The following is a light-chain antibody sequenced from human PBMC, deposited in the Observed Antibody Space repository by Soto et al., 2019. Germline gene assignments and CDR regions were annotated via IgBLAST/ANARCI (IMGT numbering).Light chain of an antibody. CDR3: SSYTNINTGACV. V-gene: IGLV2-14*01. J-gene: IGLJ1*01. CDR1: SGDIGSYNR. Sequence: QSALTQPASVSGSPGQSLTISCTGTSGDIGSYNRVSCYQQHPGKAPKLIIYEVTERPSGVSNRFSGSKSGNTASLTISGLQAEDEAEYYCSSYTNINTGACVFGTGTKLTVL. CDR2: EVT.